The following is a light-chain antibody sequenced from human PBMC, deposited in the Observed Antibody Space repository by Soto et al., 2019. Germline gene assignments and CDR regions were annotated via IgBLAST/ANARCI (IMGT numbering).Light chain of an antibody. V-gene: IGKV1-39*01. Sequence: DIQMTQAPSSLSASVGDRVTITCRASQSTSSYLNWYQQKQGKAPKLLIYAASSLQSGVPSRFSGSGSGTDFTLTISSLQPEDFATYYCQQSYSTPWTFGQGTKVDI. CDR3: QQSYSTPWT. CDR2: AAS. CDR1: QSTSSY. J-gene: IGKJ1*01.